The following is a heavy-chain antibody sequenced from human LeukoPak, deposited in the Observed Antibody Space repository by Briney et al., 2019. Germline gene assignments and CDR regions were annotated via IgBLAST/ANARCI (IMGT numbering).Heavy chain of an antibody. CDR3: ARTRLTTVTTPFDY. CDR2: IYYSGST. CDR1: VGSISSYY. Sequence: SETLSLTCTVSVGSISSYYWRWIPQPPGKGLEWIGFIYYSGSTNYNPSLKSRVTISVDTSKNQFSLKLSSVTAADTAVYYCARTRLTTVTTPFDYWGQGTLVTVSS. V-gene: IGHV4-59*01. J-gene: IGHJ4*02. D-gene: IGHD4-11*01.